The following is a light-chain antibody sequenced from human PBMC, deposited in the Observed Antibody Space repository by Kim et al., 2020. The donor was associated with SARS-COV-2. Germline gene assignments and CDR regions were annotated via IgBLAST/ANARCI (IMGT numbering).Light chain of an antibody. V-gene: IGLV3-21*02. J-gene: IGLJ3*02. CDR1: NIGSKS. CDR2: DDS. CDR3: QVWDSSSDHRV. Sequence: GETARSTCGRSNIGSKSVQWYQQRPGRAPVLVIYDDSDRPSGIPERFSGSNAGNTATLTISRVEAGNEADYYCQVWDSSSDHRVFGGGTQLTVL.